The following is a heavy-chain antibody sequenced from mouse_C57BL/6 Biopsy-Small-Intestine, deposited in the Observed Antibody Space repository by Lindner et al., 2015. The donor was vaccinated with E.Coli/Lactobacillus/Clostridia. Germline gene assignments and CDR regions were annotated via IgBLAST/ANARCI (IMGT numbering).Heavy chain of an antibody. Sequence: EVQLQESGGGLVKPGGSLKLSCAASGFTFSDYGMHWVRQAPDKGLEWVAYISSDSSTIYYTDTVKGRFTISRDNAKNTLFLQMTSLKSGDTAMYYCARGTGRGLDYWGQGTALTVSS. D-gene: IGHD3-3*01. CDR1: GFTFSDYG. CDR3: ARGTGRGLDY. V-gene: IGHV5-17*01. J-gene: IGHJ2*01. CDR2: ISSDSSTI.